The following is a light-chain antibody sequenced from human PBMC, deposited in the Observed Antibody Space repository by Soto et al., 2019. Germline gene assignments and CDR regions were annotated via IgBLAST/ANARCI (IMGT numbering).Light chain of an antibody. CDR2: SNN. J-gene: IGLJ2*01. Sequence: QSVLTQPPSASGTPGQRLSISCSGNNSNIGKNTVNWYQQLPRTAPKLLIYSNNQRPSGVPDRFSGSKSGTSASLAISGLQSEDEADYYCAAWDDNLNGHVVFGGGTKVTVL. CDR3: AAWDDNLNGHVV. V-gene: IGLV1-44*01. CDR1: NSNIGKNT.